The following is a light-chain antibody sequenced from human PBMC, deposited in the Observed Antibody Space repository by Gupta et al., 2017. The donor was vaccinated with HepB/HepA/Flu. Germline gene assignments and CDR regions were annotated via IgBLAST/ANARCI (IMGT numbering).Light chain of an antibody. J-gene: IGKJ1*01. CDR3: QHEDSCPRT. Sequence: AIRMTQSPSSFSASTGDRVTITCRASQCISSYLAWYQQEPGKAPKLLIYAASTWQSGVPSRFSGSGSGTDFPLTISCPQYEDFAIYYCQHEDSCPRTFGQGTQVESK. CDR2: AAS. CDR1: QCISSY. V-gene: IGKV1-8*01.